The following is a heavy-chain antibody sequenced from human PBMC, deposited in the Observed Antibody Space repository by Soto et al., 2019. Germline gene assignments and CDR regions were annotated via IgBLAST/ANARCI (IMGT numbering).Heavy chain of an antibody. Sequence: QVQLVQSGAEVKKPGASVMVSCKGSGYSFITYGMSWVRQAPGQGLEWVGWISTYNGNTKYVESLQGRVTMTTYTTTSTAYMELRSLRSDDTAVYYCARVPTDYYDKSGDYCLDYWGQGTLVTVSP. V-gene: IGHV1-18*01. CDR1: GYSFITYG. D-gene: IGHD3-22*01. CDR3: ARVPTDYYDKSGDYCLDY. J-gene: IGHJ4*02. CDR2: ISTYNGNT.